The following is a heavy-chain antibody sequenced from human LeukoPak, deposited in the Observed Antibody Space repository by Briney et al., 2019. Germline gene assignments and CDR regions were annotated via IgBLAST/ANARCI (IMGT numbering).Heavy chain of an antibody. Sequence: SESLSLTCTVSGGSISSFYWSWIRQPPGKGLEWIGYIYYSGSTNYNPSLKSRVTISVDTSKNQFSLKLSSVTAADTAVYYCARHGTSGTNLNWFDPWGNGTMVSVSS. CDR3: ARHGTSGTNLNWFDP. V-gene: IGHV4-59*01. CDR1: GGSISSFY. CDR2: IYYSGST. D-gene: IGHD1-1*01. J-gene: IGHJ5*02.